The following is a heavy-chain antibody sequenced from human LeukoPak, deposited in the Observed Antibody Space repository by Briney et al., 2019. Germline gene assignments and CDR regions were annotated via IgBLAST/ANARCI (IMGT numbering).Heavy chain of an antibody. Sequence: ASVKVSCKASGYTFTRYYMHWVRQAPGQGLEWMGIINPSGGNTTYAQRFQGRVTMTRDTSTSTVYMELSSLRSEDTAVYYCATYGFLEWLLFGKAFDYWGQGTLVTVSS. V-gene: IGHV1-46*01. CDR3: ATYGFLEWLLFGKAFDY. CDR2: INPSGGNT. J-gene: IGHJ4*02. D-gene: IGHD3-3*01. CDR1: GYTFTRYY.